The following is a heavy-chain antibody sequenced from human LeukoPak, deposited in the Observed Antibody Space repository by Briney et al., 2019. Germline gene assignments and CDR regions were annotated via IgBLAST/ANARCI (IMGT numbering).Heavy chain of an antibody. D-gene: IGHD3-22*01. J-gene: IGHJ4*02. Sequence: ASVKVSCKASGYTFTSYAMHWERQAPGQRLEWMGWINAGNGNTKYSQKFQGRVTITRDTSASTAYMELSSLRSEDTAVYYCARGITMIVVVTPAFGYWGQGTLVTVSS. CDR3: ARGITMIVVVTPAFGY. CDR2: INAGNGNT. V-gene: IGHV1-3*01. CDR1: GYTFTSYA.